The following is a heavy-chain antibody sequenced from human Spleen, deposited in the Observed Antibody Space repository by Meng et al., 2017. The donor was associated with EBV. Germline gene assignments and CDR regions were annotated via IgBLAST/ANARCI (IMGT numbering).Heavy chain of an antibody. CDR3: ARGTSRPSMYYFDY. Sequence: QGQLQESGPGLGKPSGTLSLTCGVSGAPISSSHWWSWVRQTPGKGLEWIGEIFDSGTTNYNPSLKSRVTISVDESKRRFSLNLSSVTAADTAVYYCARGTSRPSMYYFDYWGQGILVTVSS. D-gene: IGHD6-13*01. CDR1: GAPISSSHW. J-gene: IGHJ4*02. CDR2: IFDSGTT. V-gene: IGHV4-4*02.